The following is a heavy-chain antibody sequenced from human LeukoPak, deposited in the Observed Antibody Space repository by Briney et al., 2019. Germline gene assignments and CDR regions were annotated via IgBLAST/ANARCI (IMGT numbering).Heavy chain of an antibody. V-gene: IGHV3-7*01. Sequence: GGSLRLSCEASGFTFSNYWMGWVRQAPGKGLEWVANIKQDGSEKDYVDSVEGRFTITRDNAKSSLYLQMNSLRPQDTAVYYCAREISSWFRTEGRFDPWGQGTLVAVSS. CDR3: AREISSWFRTEGRFDP. D-gene: IGHD6-13*01. CDR2: IKQDGSEK. J-gene: IGHJ5*02. CDR1: GFTFSNYW.